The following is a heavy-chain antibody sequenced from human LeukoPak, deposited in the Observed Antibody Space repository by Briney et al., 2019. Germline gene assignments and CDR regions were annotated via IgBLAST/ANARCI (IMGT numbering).Heavy chain of an antibody. CDR3: AREGWGYSSSSRYWFDP. CDR2: INPSGGST. V-gene: IGHV1-46*01. J-gene: IGHJ5*02. D-gene: IGHD6-6*01. CDR1: GYTFTGYY. Sequence: GASVKVSCKASGYTFTGYYMHWVRQAPGQGLEWMGWINPSGGSTSYAQKFQGRVTMTRDMSTSTVYMELSSLRSEDTAVYYCAREGWGYSSSSRYWFDPWGQGTLVTVSS.